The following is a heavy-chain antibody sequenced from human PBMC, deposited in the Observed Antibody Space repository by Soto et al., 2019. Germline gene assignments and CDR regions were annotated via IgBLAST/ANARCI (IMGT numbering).Heavy chain of an antibody. CDR3: ARDRHCSGGSCYFHYFDY. V-gene: IGHV1-3*01. Sequence: ASVKVSCNASGYTFTSYAMHCVRQAPGQSLEWMGWINAGNGNTKYSQKFQGRVTITRDTSASTAYMELSSLRSEDTAVYYFARDRHCSGGSCYFHYFDYWGQGTLVTVSS. D-gene: IGHD2-15*01. J-gene: IGHJ4*02. CDR2: INAGNGNT. CDR1: GYTFTSYA.